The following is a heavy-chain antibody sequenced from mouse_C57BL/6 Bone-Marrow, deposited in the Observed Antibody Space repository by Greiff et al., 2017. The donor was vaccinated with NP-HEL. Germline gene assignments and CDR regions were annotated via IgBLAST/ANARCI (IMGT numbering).Heavy chain of an antibody. Sequence: QVQLQQPGAELVMPGASVKLSCKASGYTFTSYWMHWVKQRPGQGLEWIGEIDPSDSYTNYNQKFKGKSTLTVDKSSSTAYMQLSSLTSEDSAVYYCARGRRGYAMGYWGQGTSVTVSS. J-gene: IGHJ4*01. V-gene: IGHV1-69*01. CDR3: ARGRRGYAMGY. CDR2: IDPSDSYT. CDR1: GYTFTSYW.